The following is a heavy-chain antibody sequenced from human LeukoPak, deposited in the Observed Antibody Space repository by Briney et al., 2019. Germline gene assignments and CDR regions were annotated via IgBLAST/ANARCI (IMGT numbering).Heavy chain of an antibody. J-gene: IGHJ4*02. V-gene: IGHV3-23*01. Sequence: PGGSLRLACEASGFTFGNYALNWVRQAPGKGLEWVSSISAGGGSAYYADSVRGRFTVSRDPSKNTLYLQMNSLRVAAAAVYYCAKRDCGSPSCYVVDYWGQGTLVTVSS. CDR2: ISAGGGSA. D-gene: IGHD2-2*01. CDR3: AKRDCGSPSCYVVDY. CDR1: GFTFGNYA.